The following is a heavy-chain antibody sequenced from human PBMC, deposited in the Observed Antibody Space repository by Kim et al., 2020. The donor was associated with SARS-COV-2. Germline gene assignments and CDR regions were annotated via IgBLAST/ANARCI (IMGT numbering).Heavy chain of an antibody. CDR1: GFTFTSSA. D-gene: IGHD2-2*01. CDR2: IVVGSGNT. V-gene: IGHV1-58*02. Sequence: SVKVSCKVSGFTFTSSAMQWVRQARGQRLEWIGWIVVGSGNTNYAQKFQERVTITRDMSTSTAYMELSSLRSEDTAVYYCAAVNVVPAAMGMDVWGQGTTVTVSS. J-gene: IGHJ6*02. CDR3: AAVNVVPAAMGMDV.